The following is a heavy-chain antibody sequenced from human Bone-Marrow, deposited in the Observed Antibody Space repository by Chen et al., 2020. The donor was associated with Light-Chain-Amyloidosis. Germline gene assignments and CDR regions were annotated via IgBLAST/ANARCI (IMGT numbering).Heavy chain of an antibody. Sequence: EVQLEQSGPEVKKPGESLKISCKGSGYTFPNYWIGSVRQMPGKGLEWMGVTYPDDSDARYSPSFEGQVTISADKSITTAYLQWRSLKASDTAMYYCARRRDGYNFDYWGQGTLVTVSS. V-gene: IGHV5-51*01. CDR3: ARRRDGYNFDY. CDR1: GYTFPNYW. CDR2: TYPDDSDA. D-gene: IGHD5-12*01. J-gene: IGHJ4*02.